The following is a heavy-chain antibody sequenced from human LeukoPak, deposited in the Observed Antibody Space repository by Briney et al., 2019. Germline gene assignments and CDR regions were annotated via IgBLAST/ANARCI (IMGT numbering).Heavy chain of an antibody. V-gene: IGHV1-2*06. Sequence: ASVKVSCKASGYTFTGYYMHWVRQAPGQGLEWMGRINPNSGGTNYAQKFQGRVTMTRDTPISTAYMELSRLRSDDTAVYYCARETTDGYSYAPYYYGMDVWGQGTTVTVSS. CDR1: GYTFTGYY. CDR2: INPNSGGT. D-gene: IGHD5-18*01. J-gene: IGHJ6*02. CDR3: ARETTDGYSYAPYYYGMDV.